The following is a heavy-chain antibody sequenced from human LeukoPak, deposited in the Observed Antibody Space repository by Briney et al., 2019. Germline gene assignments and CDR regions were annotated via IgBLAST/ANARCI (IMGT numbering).Heavy chain of an antibody. D-gene: IGHD6-19*01. V-gene: IGHV3-48*03. J-gene: IGHJ6*02. CDR3: ARDPIAVAGFPYYYYGMDV. CDR2: ISSSGSTI. Sequence: GGSLRLSCAASGFTFSSYEMNWVRQAPGKGLEWVSYISSSGSTIYYADAVKGRFTISRDNDKNSLYLQMNSLRAEDTAVYYCARDPIAVAGFPYYYYGMDVWGQGTTVTVSS. CDR1: GFTFSSYE.